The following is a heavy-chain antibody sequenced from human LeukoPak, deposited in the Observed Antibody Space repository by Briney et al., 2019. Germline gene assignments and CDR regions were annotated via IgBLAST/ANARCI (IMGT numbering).Heavy chain of an antibody. V-gene: IGHV3-30*02. Sequence: GGSLRLSCAASGFTFSSYGMHWVRQAPGKGLEWVAFVRYDGSNKYYADSVKGRFTISRDNSKNTLYLQMNSLRAEDTAVYYCAKESGYRVLALDYWGQGTLVTVSS. CDR2: VRYDGSNK. CDR3: AKESGYRVLALDY. CDR1: GFTFSSYG. D-gene: IGHD2-2*02. J-gene: IGHJ4*02.